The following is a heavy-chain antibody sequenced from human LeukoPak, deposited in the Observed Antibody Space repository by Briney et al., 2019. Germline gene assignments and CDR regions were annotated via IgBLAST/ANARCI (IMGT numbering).Heavy chain of an antibody. CDR3: ARGREYYDILTGFTSYYGMDV. J-gene: IGHJ6*02. D-gene: IGHD3-9*01. CDR2: IYSGGST. Sequence: GGSLRLSCAASGFTVSNNYMNWVRQAPGKGLEWVSIIYSGGSTYYADSVKGRFTISRDNSKNTLHLQMNSVRAEDTAVYYCARGREYYDILTGFTSYYGMDVWGQGTTVTVSS. CDR1: GFTVSNNY. V-gene: IGHV3-53*01.